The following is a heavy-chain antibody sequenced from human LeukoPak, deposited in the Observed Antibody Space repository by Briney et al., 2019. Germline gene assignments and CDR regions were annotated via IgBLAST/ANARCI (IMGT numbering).Heavy chain of an antibody. CDR3: ARVLRQLVRYYYYYMDV. Sequence: PSETLSLTCAVYGGSFSGYYWSWIRQPPGKGLEWIGEINHSGSTNYNPSLKSRVTISVDTSKNQFFLKLSSVTAADTAVYYCARVLRQLVRYYYYYMDVWGKGTTVTVSS. CDR1: GGSFSGYY. CDR2: INHSGST. D-gene: IGHD6-6*01. V-gene: IGHV4-34*01. J-gene: IGHJ6*03.